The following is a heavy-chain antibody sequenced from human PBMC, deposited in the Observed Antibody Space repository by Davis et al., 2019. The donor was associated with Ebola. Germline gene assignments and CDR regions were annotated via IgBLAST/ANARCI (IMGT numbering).Heavy chain of an antibody. CDR2: IIPILGIA. CDR3: ARSTADYGDYWFDP. D-gene: IGHD4-17*01. V-gene: IGHV1-69*04. Sequence: AASVKVSCKASGGTFSSYAISWVRQAPGQGLEWMGRIIPILGIANYAQKFQGRVTITADKSTSTAYMELSSRRSEDTAVYYCARSTADYGDYWFDPWGQGTLVTVSS. CDR1: GGTFSSYA. J-gene: IGHJ5*02.